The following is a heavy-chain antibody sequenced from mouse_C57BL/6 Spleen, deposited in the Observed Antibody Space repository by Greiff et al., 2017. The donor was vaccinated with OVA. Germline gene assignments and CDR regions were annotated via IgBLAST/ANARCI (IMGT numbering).Heavy chain of an antibody. J-gene: IGHJ2*01. CDR3: ARGGSLLADY. V-gene: IGHV1-50*01. Sequence: VQLQQPGAELVKPGASVKLSCKASGYTFTSYWMPWVKQRPGQGLEWIGEIDPSDSYTNYNQKFKGKATLTVDTSSSTAYMQLSSLTSEDSAVYYCARGGSLLADYWGQGTTLTVSS. CDR1: GYTFTSYW. D-gene: IGHD1-1*01. CDR2: IDPSDSYT.